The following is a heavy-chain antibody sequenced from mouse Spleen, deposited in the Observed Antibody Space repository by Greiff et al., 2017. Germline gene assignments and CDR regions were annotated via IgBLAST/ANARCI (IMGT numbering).Heavy chain of an antibody. V-gene: IGHV1-19*01. J-gene: IGHJ2*01. CDR2: INPYNGGT. D-gene: IGHD1-1*01. CDR3: ARGDRYYYDGSYDY. CDR1: GYTFTDYY. Sequence: VQLKESGPVLVKPGASVKMSCKASGYTFTDYYMNWVKQSHGKSLEWIGVINPYNGGTSYNQKFKGKATLTVDKSSSTAYMELNSLTSEDSAVYYCARGDRYYYDGSYDYWGQGTTLTVSS.